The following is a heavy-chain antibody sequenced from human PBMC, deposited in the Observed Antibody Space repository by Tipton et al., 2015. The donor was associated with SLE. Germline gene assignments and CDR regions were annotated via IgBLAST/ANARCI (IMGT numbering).Heavy chain of an antibody. CDR2: ISWNGLNT. V-gene: IGHV3-43*01. D-gene: IGHD3-10*01. CDR3: AARPGDFFGSGDYFEL. Sequence: GSLRLSCAASGFTFDDYTMHWVRQAPGKGLEWVSLISWNGLNTYYADSVKGRFTISRDNSKNSLYLEMNRLTAEDTAVYYFAARPGDFFGSGDYFELWGQGTTVTVSS. J-gene: IGHJ3*01. CDR1: GFTFDDYT.